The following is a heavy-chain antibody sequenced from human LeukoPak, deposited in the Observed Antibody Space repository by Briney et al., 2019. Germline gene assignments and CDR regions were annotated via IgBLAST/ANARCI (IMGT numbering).Heavy chain of an antibody. Sequence: GGSLRLSCAASGFTFSNAWMSWVRQAPGKGLEWVGRIKSKTDGGTRDYAAPVKGRFTISRDDSKNTLYLQMNSLKTEDTAVYYCNDPYYYDSSGPVASAFDIWGQGTMVTVSS. CDR1: GFTFSNAW. V-gene: IGHV3-15*01. CDR3: NDPYYYDSSGPVASAFDI. D-gene: IGHD3-22*01. CDR2: IKSKTDGGTR. J-gene: IGHJ3*02.